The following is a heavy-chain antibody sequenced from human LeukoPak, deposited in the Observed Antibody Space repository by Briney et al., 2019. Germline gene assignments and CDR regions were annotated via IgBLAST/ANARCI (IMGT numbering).Heavy chain of an antibody. CDR2: ISYDGSNK. Sequence: GGSLRLSCAASGFTFSSYGMHWVRQAPGKGLEWVAVISYDGSNKYYADSVKGRFTISRDNSRNTLYLQMNSLRAEDTAVYYCASEGIAAAADIWGQGTMVTVSS. CDR1: GFTFSSYG. D-gene: IGHD6-13*01. CDR3: ASEGIAAAADI. J-gene: IGHJ3*02. V-gene: IGHV3-30*03.